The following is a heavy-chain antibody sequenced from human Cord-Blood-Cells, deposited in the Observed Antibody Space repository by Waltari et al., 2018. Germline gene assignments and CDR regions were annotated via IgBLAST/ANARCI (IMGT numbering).Heavy chain of an antibody. D-gene: IGHD2-21*01. CDR1: GFSPSTSGVG. V-gene: IGHV2-5*02. J-gene: IGHJ6*02. CDR2: IYWDDDK. CDR3: AHIANQHCGGDCYYYYYGMDV. Sequence: QITLKESGPTLVKPTQTLTLTCTFSGFSPSTSGVGVGWIRQPPGKALEWLALIYWDDDKRYSPSLKSRLTITKDTSKNQVVLTMTNMDPVDTATYYCAHIANQHCGGDCYYYYYGMDVWGQGTTVTVSS.